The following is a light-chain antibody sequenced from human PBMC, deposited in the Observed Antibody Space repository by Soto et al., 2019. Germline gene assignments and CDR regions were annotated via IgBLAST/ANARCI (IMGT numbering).Light chain of an antibody. CDR2: EVG. J-gene: IGLJ2*01. Sequence: QSALTQPPSVSGSPGQSVTISCTGTSSDVGAYNRVSWYQQPPGTAPKLMIYEVGLRPSGVPDRFSGSKSGNTASLTISGLQAEDEADYYCSSYPTSSTLIFGGGTELTV. V-gene: IGLV2-18*02. CDR3: SSYPTSSTLI. CDR1: SSDVGAYNR.